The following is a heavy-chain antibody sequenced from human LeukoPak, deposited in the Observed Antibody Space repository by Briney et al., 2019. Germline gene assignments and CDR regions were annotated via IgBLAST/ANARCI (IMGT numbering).Heavy chain of an antibody. Sequence: PSETLSLTCSVSGGSISSSSYYWGWIRQPPGKGLEWIGSMYYSGSTYYKPSLKSRVTISVDTSKNQFSLKMTSVIAGDTAVYYCASIQQPRRYYYYYYGMDVWGQGTTVTVSS. CDR3: ASIQQPRRYYYYYYGMDV. CDR1: GGSISSSSYY. D-gene: IGHD6-13*01. CDR2: MYYSGST. J-gene: IGHJ6*02. V-gene: IGHV4-39*01.